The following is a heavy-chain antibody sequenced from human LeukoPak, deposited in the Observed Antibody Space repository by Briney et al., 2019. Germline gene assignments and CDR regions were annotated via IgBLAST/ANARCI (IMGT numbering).Heavy chain of an antibody. CDR1: GGSFSGYY. V-gene: IGHV4-34*01. D-gene: IGHD1-26*01. Sequence: SETLSLTCAVYGGSFSGYYWSWIRQPPGKGLEWIGEVNHSGSTNYNPSLKSRVTISVDTSKNQFSLKLSSVTAADTAVYYCARGRRSGNYYWARSSDAFDIWGQGTMVTVSS. CDR3: ARGRRSGNYYWARSSDAFDI. J-gene: IGHJ3*02. CDR2: VNHSGST.